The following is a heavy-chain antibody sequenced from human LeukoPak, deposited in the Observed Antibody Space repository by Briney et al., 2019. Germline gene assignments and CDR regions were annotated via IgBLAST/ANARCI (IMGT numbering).Heavy chain of an antibody. Sequence: GASVKVSCKASGYTFTSYDINWVRQATGQGLEWMGWMNPNSGNTGYAQKLQGRVTMTTDTSTSTAYMELRSLRSDDTAVYYCAREGRVWGSYRPIDYWGQGTLVTVSS. D-gene: IGHD3-16*02. V-gene: IGHV1-8*01. CDR1: GYTFTSYD. J-gene: IGHJ4*02. CDR3: AREGRVWGSYRPIDY. CDR2: MNPNSGNT.